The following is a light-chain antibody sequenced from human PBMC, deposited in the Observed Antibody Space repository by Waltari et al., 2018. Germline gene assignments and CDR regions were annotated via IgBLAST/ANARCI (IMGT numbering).Light chain of an antibody. V-gene: IGLV3-19*01. J-gene: IGLJ1*01. CDR2: GKN. CDR3: NSRDSSGNHRNV. CDR1: SLRSYY. Sequence: SSELTQDPAVSVALGQTVRITGQGDSLRSYYASWYQQKPGQAPVLVIYGKNNRPSGIPDLFSGSSSGNTASLTITGAQAEDEADYYCNSRDSSGNHRNVFGTGTKVTVL.